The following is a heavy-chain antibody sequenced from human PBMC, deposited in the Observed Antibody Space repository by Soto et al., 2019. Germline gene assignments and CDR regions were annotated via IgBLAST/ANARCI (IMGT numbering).Heavy chain of an antibody. J-gene: IGHJ6*01. D-gene: IGHD2-2*01. CDR2: ISYDGSNK. CDR1: GFTFSSYG. V-gene: IGHV3-30*18. Sequence: QVQLVESGGGVVQPGRSLRLSCAASGFTFSSYGMHWVRQAPGKGLEWVAVISYDGSNKYYADSVKGRFTISRDNSKNTLYLQMNSLRAEDTAVYYCAKEIWDIVVVPAAMPVGGLAVGDYYYGMDVW. CDR3: AKEIWDIVVVPAAMPVGGLAVGDYYYGMDV.